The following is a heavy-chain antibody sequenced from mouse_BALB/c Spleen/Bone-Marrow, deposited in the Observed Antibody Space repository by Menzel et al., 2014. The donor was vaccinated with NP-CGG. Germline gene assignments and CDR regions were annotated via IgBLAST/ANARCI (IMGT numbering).Heavy chain of an antibody. V-gene: IGHV4-1*02. CDR3: ARLGYYGGFAY. CDR1: GFDFSGFW. Sequence: EGQLVESGGGLVQPGRSLKISCAASGFDFSGFWMGWVRLAPGKGLEWIGEINPDSSTINYTPSLKDRFIISRDNAKNTLYLQMSKVISEDTALYYCARLGYYGGFAYWGQGTLVTVSA. CDR2: INPDSSTI. J-gene: IGHJ3*01. D-gene: IGHD2-3*01.